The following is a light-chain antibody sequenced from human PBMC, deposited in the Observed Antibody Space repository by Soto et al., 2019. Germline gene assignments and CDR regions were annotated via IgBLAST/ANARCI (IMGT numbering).Light chain of an antibody. V-gene: IGKV3-15*01. CDR3: QQYNNWPRT. Sequence: EIYMTQSPGTLSVSPGERATLSCMASQSLSSNLAWYQQKPGQAPRLLIFGTSSRATGIPARFRGSGSGTEFTLTISGLQSEDFAVYYCQQYNNWPRTFGQGTKVDIK. J-gene: IGKJ1*01. CDR2: GTS. CDR1: QSLSSN.